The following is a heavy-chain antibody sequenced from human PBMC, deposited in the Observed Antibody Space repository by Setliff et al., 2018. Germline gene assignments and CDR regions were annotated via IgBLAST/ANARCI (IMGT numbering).Heavy chain of an antibody. Sequence: GGSLRLSCAASGFDFGSYAMNWVRQAPGKGLEWVSAISGRGDTTYYADSVKGRFTISRDNSKNTLSLQINSLKGEDTALYYCAKDGGPLRAATVTYYYYYYGMDVWGQGTTVTVSS. V-gene: IGHV3-23*01. CDR1: GFDFGSYA. CDR3: AKDGGPLRAATVTYYYYYYGMDV. CDR2: ISGRGDTT. D-gene: IGHD2-15*01. J-gene: IGHJ6*02.